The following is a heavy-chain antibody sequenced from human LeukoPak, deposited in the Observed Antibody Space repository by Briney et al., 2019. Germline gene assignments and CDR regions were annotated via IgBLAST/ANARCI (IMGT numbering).Heavy chain of an antibody. Sequence: GGSLRLSCAASGFISRDYPMSWVRQTPGKGLEWVSSISAGGGGIYYADSVKGRFTVSRDDSKNTLYLQMNSLRVEDTALYYCGRDLGGRSGYWGQGTLVTVSS. CDR3: GRDLGGRSGY. V-gene: IGHV3-23*01. CDR2: ISAGGGGI. J-gene: IGHJ4*02. CDR1: GFISRDYP. D-gene: IGHD1-26*01.